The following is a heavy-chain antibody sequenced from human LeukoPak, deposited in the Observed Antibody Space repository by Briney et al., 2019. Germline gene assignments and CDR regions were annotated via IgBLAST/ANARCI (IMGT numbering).Heavy chain of an antibody. CDR2: IYHSGST. D-gene: IGHD1-26*01. Sequence: SETLSLTCTVSGYSISSGHYWGWIRQPPGKGLEWIGSIYHSGSTYYNPSLKSRVTISVDTSKNQFSLKLSSVTAADTAVYYCARGGAPDYFDYWGQGTLVTVSS. CDR1: GYSISSGHY. CDR3: ARGGAPDYFDY. J-gene: IGHJ4*02. V-gene: IGHV4-38-2*02.